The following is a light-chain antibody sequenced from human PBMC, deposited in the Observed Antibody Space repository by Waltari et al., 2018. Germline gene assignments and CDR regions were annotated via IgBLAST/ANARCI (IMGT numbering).Light chain of an antibody. J-gene: IGKJ1*01. Sequence: EIVMTQSPATLSVSPGERATLSCRASQGISSDLAWYQQKPGQAPRLLIFGASTRATGVPARFSGSGSWTEFTLTISSLQSEDFGVYYCQQSKIWPAFGQGTKVEIK. CDR3: QQSKIWPA. CDR2: GAS. CDR1: QGISSD. V-gene: IGKV3-15*01.